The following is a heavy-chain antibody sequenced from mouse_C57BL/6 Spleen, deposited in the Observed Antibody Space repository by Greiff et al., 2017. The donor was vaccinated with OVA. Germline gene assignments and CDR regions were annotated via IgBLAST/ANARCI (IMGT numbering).Heavy chain of an antibody. V-gene: IGHV6-6*01. Sequence: EVQLQESGGGLVQPGGSMKLSCAASGFTFSDAWMDWVRQSPEKGLEWVAEIRNKANNHATYYAESVKGRFTISRDDSKSSVYLQMNSLRAEDTGIYYCTRNYGSRLPFAYWGQGTLVTVSA. CDR1: GFTFSDAW. CDR3: TRNYGSRLPFAY. CDR2: IRNKANNHAT. J-gene: IGHJ3*01. D-gene: IGHD1-1*01.